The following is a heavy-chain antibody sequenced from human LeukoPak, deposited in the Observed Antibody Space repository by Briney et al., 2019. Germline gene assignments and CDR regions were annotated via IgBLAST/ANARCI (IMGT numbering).Heavy chain of an antibody. CDR2: ISSGGST. Sequence: GGSLRLSCAASGFTFSSYGMSWVRQAPGKGLEWVSAISSGGSTYYADSVKGRFTISRDNSKNTLYLQMNSLRADDTAVYYCVKDHGWLLYSWGQGTLVTVSS. CDR1: GFTFSSYG. CDR3: VKDHGWLLYS. V-gene: IGHV3-23*01. J-gene: IGHJ4*02. D-gene: IGHD3-9*01.